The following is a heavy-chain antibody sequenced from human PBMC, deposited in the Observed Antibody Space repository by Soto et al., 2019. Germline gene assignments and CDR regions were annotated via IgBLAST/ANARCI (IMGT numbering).Heavy chain of an antibody. CDR1: GGSISSYY. CDR2: IYYSGST. J-gene: IGHJ4*02. V-gene: IGHV4-59*01. CDR3: AGGSGTRGIAARTVKTFDY. Sequence: PSETLSLTCTVSGGSISSYYWSWIRQPPGKXLEWIGYIYYSGSTNYNPSLKSRVTISVDTSKNQFSLKLSSVTAADTAVYYCAGGSGTRGIAARTVKTFDYWGQGTLVTVSS. D-gene: IGHD6-6*01.